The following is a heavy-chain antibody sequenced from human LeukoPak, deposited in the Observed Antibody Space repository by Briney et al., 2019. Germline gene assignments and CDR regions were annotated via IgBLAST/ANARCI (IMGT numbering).Heavy chain of an antibody. CDR2: IYSSGST. Sequence: SETLSLTCAVSGGSISSSHHYWGWIRQPPGKGLEWVGSIYSSGSTYYNPSLRTRVTISVDTSKNQFSLELTSMTAADTAVYYCARIIRPTGYYSNPKSGSFDFWGQGTLVAVSS. D-gene: IGHD3-9*01. J-gene: IGHJ4*02. V-gene: IGHV4-39*01. CDR3: ARIIRPTGYYSNPKSGSFDF. CDR1: GGSISSSHHY.